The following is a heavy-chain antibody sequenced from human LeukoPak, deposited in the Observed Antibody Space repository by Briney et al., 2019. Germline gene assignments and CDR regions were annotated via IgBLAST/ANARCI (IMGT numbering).Heavy chain of an antibody. V-gene: IGHV3-23*01. Sequence: PGGSLRLSCAASGFTFSSYAMSWVRQAPGKGLEWVSAISGSGGSTYYADSVKGRFTISRDNSKNTLYLQMNSLRAEDTAVYYCAKDRDGASGANDAFDIWGQGTMVTFSS. D-gene: IGHD1-26*01. CDR1: GFTFSSYA. CDR2: ISGSGGST. CDR3: AKDRDGASGANDAFDI. J-gene: IGHJ3*02.